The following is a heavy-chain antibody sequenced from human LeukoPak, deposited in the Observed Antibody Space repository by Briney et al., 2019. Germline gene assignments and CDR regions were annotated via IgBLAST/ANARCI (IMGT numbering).Heavy chain of an antibody. CDR1: GGSISTYY. D-gene: IGHD6-19*01. CDR2: IYYNGSP. V-gene: IGHV4-59*08. CDR3: ARHGSDWSFDF. Sequence: PSETLSLTCTVSGGSISTYYWGWIRLSPGKGLEWTGYIYYNGSPNYNPSLKSRVTISIVTSKNHFSLKLSSVTAADTAVYYCARHGSDWSFDFWGRGTLVTVSS. J-gene: IGHJ4*02.